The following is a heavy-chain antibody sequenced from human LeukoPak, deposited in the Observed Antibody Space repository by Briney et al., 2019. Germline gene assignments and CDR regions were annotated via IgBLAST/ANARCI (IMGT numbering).Heavy chain of an antibody. J-gene: IGHJ3*02. Sequence: PGGSLRLSYAASGFTFSSNYMSWVRQAPGKGLEWVSVIYSGGSTYYADSVKGRFTISRDNSKNTLYLQMNSLRAEDTAVYYCAIGSGYYPDMYTFDIWGQGTMVTVSS. V-gene: IGHV3-53*01. D-gene: IGHD3-22*01. CDR3: AIGSGYYPDMYTFDI. CDR2: IYSGGST. CDR1: GFTFSSNY.